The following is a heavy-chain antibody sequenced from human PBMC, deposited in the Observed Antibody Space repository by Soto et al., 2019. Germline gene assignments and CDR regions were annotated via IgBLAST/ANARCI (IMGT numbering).Heavy chain of an antibody. D-gene: IGHD6-13*01. CDR2: IYYSGST. CDR1: GGSISSYY. CDR3: ARESQQLVNWFDP. J-gene: IGHJ5*02. Sequence: SETLSLTCTVSGGSISSYYWILIRQPPGKGLEWIGYIYYSGSTNYNPSLKSRVTISVDTSKNQFSLKLSSVTAADTAVYYCARESQQLVNWFDPWGQGTLVTVSS. V-gene: IGHV4-59*01.